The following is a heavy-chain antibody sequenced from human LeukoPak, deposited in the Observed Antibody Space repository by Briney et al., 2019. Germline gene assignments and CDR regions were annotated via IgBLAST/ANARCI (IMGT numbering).Heavy chain of an antibody. D-gene: IGHD3-3*01. V-gene: IGHV1-8*01. Sequence: GASVKVSCKASGYTFTSYDINWVRQATGQGLEWMGWMNPNSGNTGYAQKFQGRVTMTRNTSISTAYMELSSLRSEDTAVYYCARFGVVISDYYFGYWGQGTLVTVSS. CDR3: ARFGVVISDYYFGY. J-gene: IGHJ4*02. CDR1: GYTFTSYD. CDR2: MNPNSGNT.